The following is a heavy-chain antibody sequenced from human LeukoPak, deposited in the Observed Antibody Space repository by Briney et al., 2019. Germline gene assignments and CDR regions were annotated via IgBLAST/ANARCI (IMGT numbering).Heavy chain of an antibody. Sequence: ASVKVSCKASGYTFTGYYMHWMRQAPGQRLEWMGIIYSSGGSTSAQKFQGRVTMTRDTSTSTVYMELSSLRSEDTAVYYCAREPPNSYYFDYWGQGTLVTVSS. CDR3: AREPPNSYYFDY. CDR1: GYTFTGYY. CDR2: IYSSGGST. D-gene: IGHD2/OR15-2a*01. J-gene: IGHJ4*02. V-gene: IGHV1-46*01.